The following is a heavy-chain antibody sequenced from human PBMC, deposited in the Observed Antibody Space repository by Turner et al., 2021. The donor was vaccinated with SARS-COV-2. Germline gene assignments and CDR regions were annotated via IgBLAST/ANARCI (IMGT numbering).Heavy chain of an antibody. CDR1: GGYISSDF. CDR2: IYYRWST. Sequence: QVQLQESGPGLVKPSETLSLTCTVAGGYISSDFWSWIRQPPGKGLEWIGYIYYRWSTNYNPSLKSRVTMSVDTSKNQFSLKLRSVTAADTAVYYCARELRFNWLDSWGQGTLVTVSS. D-gene: IGHD3-3*01. V-gene: IGHV4-59*01. J-gene: IGHJ5*01. CDR3: ARELRFNWLDS.